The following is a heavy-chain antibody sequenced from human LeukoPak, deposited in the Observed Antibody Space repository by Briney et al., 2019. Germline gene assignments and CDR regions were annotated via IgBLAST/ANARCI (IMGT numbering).Heavy chain of an antibody. CDR3: ARDPNILTGYSHRGFDY. CDR1: GFTFSDYY. CDR2: ISSSGSTI. J-gene: IGHJ4*02. Sequence: GGSLRLSCAASGFTFSDYYMSWIRQAPGKGLEWVSYISSSGSTIYYADSVKGRFTISRDNAKNSLYLQMNSLRAEDTAVYYCARDPNILTGYSHRGFDYWGQGTLVTVSS. V-gene: IGHV3-11*04. D-gene: IGHD3-9*01.